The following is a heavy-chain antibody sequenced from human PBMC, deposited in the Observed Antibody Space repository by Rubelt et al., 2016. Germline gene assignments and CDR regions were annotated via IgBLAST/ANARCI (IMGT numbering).Heavy chain of an antibody. CDR3: ASRYCSTTSCYHFDY. J-gene: IGHJ4*02. V-gene: IGHV1-69*04. CDR2: IIPILGVA. CDR1: GGTSRTYS. D-gene: IGHD2-2*01. Sequence: QVQLVQSGAEVKKPGSSVKVSCKASGGTSRTYSISWVRQAPGQGLEWMGGIIPILGVANYAQKFQGRVTITADKSTSTAYMELSSLTSEDTAVYYCASRYCSTTSCYHFDYWGQGTLVTVSS.